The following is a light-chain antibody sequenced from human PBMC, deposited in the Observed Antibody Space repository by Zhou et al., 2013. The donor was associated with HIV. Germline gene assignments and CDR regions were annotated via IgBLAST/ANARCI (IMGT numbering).Light chain of an antibody. V-gene: IGKV1-33*01. J-gene: IGKJ3*01. CDR1: QDISYY. CDR2: EGS. Sequence: DIQMTQSPSSLSASVGDRVTITCQASQDISYYLNWYQQKPGKAPKLLIYEGSSLETGVPSRFSGSGSGTDFTFTISSLQPEDIAVYYCQQHDTLPLTFGPGTKVDIK. CDR3: QQHDTLPLT.